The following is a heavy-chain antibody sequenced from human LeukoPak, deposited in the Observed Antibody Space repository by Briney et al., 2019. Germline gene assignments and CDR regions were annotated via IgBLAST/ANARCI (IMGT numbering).Heavy chain of an antibody. CDR2: ISGSGGST. V-gene: IGHV3-23*01. CDR1: GFTFSSYA. J-gene: IGHJ6*02. D-gene: IGHD3-9*01. CDR3: AKAWLYYNYYYGMDV. Sequence: PGGSLRLSCAASGFTFSSYAMSWVRHAPGKGLEWVSAISGSGGSTYYADSVKGRFTISRDNSKNTLYLQMNSLRAEDTAVYYCAKAWLYYNYYYGMDVWGQGTTVTVSS.